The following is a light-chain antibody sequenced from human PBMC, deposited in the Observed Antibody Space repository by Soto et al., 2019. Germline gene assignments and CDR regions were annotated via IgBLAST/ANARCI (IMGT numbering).Light chain of an antibody. J-gene: IGLJ1*01. CDR3: NSYTSSTSRPYV. CDR2: EVS. CDR1: TNDVGGYNY. V-gene: IGLV2-14*01. Sequence: QSALTQPASVSGSPGQSITIYCTGTTNDVGGYNYVSWYQQHPGKAPKLLIFEVSSRPSGVSNRFSGSKSGNTASLTISALQAEDEADYFCNSYTSSTSRPYVFGTGTKVTVL.